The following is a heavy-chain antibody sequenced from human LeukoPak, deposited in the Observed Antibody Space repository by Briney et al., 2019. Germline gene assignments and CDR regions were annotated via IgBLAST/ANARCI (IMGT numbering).Heavy chain of an antibody. J-gene: IGHJ5*02. Sequence: ASVKVSCKASGYTFTSYGISWVRQAPGQGLEWMGWISAYNGNTNYAQKLQGRVTMTTDTSTSTAYMELRSLRSDDTAVYYCATAGSSWWHTNWFGGTGWFDPWGQGTLVTVSS. CDR2: ISAYNGNT. CDR3: ATAGSSWWHTNWFGGTGWFDP. V-gene: IGHV1-18*01. D-gene: IGHD6-13*01. CDR1: GYTFTSYG.